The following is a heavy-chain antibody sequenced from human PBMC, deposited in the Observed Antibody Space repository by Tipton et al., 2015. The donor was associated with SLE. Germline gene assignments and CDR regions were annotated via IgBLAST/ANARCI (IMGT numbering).Heavy chain of an antibody. CDR1: GGSISSGSFY. Sequence: TLSLTCTVSGGSISSGSFYWSWIRQPAGKGLEWIGRIYTSGSTSYNPSLKSRVTISVDTSKNQFSLKLSSVTAADTAVYYCASTRLDIVVVWHFDLWGRGTLVTVSS. CDR2: IYTSGST. J-gene: IGHJ2*01. D-gene: IGHD2-21*01. CDR3: ASTRLDIVVVWHFDL. V-gene: IGHV4-61*02.